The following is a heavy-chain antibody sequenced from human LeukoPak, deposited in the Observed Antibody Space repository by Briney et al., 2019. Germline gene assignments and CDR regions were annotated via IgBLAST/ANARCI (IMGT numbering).Heavy chain of an antibody. CDR3: ARGGRAVDGYNLDY. J-gene: IGHJ4*02. Sequence: SETLSLTCAVYGGSFSGYYWSWIRQPPGKGLEWIGEINHSGSTNCNPSLKSRVTISVDTSKNQFSLKLSSVTAADTAVYYCARGGRAVDGYNLDYWGQGTLVTVSS. V-gene: IGHV4-34*01. CDR2: INHSGST. D-gene: IGHD5-24*01. CDR1: GGSFSGYY.